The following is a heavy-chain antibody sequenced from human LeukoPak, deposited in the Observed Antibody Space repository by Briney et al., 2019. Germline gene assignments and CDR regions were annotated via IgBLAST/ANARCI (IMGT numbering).Heavy chain of an antibody. CDR2: IYSSGST. D-gene: IGHD6-13*01. CDR1: DGSIRRGSYY. Sequence: PSQTLSLTCTVSDGSIRRGSYYWSWIRQPAGKGLEWIGRIYSSGSTYYNPSLKSRVTMSVYTSKNQFSLNLSSLTAADTAIYYCARDRYSSSWFADSWGQGTLVTVSS. CDR3: ARDRYSSSWFADS. V-gene: IGHV4-61*02. J-gene: IGHJ4*02.